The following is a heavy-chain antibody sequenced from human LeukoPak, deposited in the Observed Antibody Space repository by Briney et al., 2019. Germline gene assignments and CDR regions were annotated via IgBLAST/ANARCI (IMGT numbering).Heavy chain of an antibody. Sequence: ASVKGSCKASGYTFTNYGLNWVRQAPGHGLEWMGWISSYNGRTNSAENLQGRVTMTADPSTSTAYMELRSLRSDDTAVYFCARGLDYYDGTGYRSYWYFDLWGLGTLVAVSS. CDR1: GYTFTNYG. CDR3: ARGLDYYDGTGYRSYWYFDL. J-gene: IGHJ2*01. CDR2: ISSYNGRT. V-gene: IGHV1-18*01. D-gene: IGHD3-22*01.